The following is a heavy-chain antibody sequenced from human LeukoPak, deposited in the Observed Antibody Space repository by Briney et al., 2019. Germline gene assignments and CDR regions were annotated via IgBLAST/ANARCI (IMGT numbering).Heavy chain of an antibody. CDR1: GGSISSSSYY. J-gene: IGHJ4*02. Sequence: KSSETLSLTCTVSGGSISSSSYYWGWIRQPPGKGLEWIGSIYYSGSTYYNPSLKSRITISVDTSKNQFSLKLSSVTAADTAVYYCAGDAWLVRLGGFDYWGQGTLVTVSS. D-gene: IGHD6-19*01. CDR2: IYYSGST. CDR3: AGDAWLVRLGGFDY. V-gene: IGHV4-39*07.